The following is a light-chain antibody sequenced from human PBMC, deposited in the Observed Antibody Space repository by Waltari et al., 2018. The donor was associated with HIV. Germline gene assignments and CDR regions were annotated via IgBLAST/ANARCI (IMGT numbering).Light chain of an antibody. CDR3: QQYYNLHT. Sequence: DIVMTQSPDSLAVSLGERATINCKSSQSVFYNSNNKNYLACYQHNPGQPPTSLINWASTRNSGVPDRFSGSGSATDFILTINSLQPEDVAVYYCQQYYNLHTFGPGTKVEIK. CDR2: WAS. J-gene: IGKJ3*01. CDR1: QSVFYNSNNKNY. V-gene: IGKV4-1*01.